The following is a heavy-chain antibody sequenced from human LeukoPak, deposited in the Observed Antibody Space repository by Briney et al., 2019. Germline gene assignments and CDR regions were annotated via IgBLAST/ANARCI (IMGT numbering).Heavy chain of an antibody. D-gene: IGHD3-10*01. CDR2: INHSGST. Sequence: PSETLSLTCTVSGGSISSSSYYWGWIRQPPGKGLEWIGEINHSGSTNYNPSLKSRVTISVDTSKNQFSLKLSSVTAADTAVYYCARLAILSSGRFVYYYYYMDVWGKGTTVTVSS. V-gene: IGHV4-39*07. CDR3: ARLAILSSGRFVYYYYYMDV. CDR1: GGSISSSSYY. J-gene: IGHJ6*03.